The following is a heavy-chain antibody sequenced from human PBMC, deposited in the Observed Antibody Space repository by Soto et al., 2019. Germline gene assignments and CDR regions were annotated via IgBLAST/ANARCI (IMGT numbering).Heavy chain of an antibody. D-gene: IGHD3-3*01. V-gene: IGHV4-31*03. CDR3: ARDIKVLNWFDP. Sequence: SETLSLTCTVSGGSISSGGYYWSWIRQHPGKGLEWIGYIYYSGSTYYNPSLKSRVTISVDTSKNQFSLKLSSVTAADTAVYYCARDIKVLNWFDPWGQGTLVTVSS. CDR1: GGSISSGGYY. CDR2: IYYSGST. J-gene: IGHJ5*02.